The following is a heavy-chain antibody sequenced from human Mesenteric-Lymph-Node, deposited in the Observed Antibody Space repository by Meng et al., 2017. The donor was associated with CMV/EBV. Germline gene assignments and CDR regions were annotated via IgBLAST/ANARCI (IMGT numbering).Heavy chain of an antibody. CDR1: GGSVSSGSYY. J-gene: IGHJ4*02. D-gene: IGHD3-9*01. Sequence: CTVSGGSVSSGSYYWSWIRQPPGKGLEWIGHIYYTGSTNYNPSLKSRVTISEDTSKNQFSLTLRSVTAADTAVYFCARVGSVWLVITDWGQGTLVTVSS. CDR2: IYYTGST. V-gene: IGHV4-61*01. CDR3: ARVGSVWLVITD.